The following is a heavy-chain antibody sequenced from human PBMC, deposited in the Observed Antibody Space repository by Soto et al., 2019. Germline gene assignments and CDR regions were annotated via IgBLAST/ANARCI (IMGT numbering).Heavy chain of an antibody. CDR1: GYTITAHL. Sequence: ASVKVSCKASGYTITAHLLHWVRQAPGQGLEWMGWTSIYNGHTEYSPKFLGRVVMTTDTSADTAYLELRSLRPDDAALYYCARWDDYGASDQYHFDHWGQGTLVTVSS. J-gene: IGHJ4*02. CDR3: ARWDDYGASDQYHFDH. CDR2: TSIYNGHT. V-gene: IGHV1-18*04. D-gene: IGHD4-17*01.